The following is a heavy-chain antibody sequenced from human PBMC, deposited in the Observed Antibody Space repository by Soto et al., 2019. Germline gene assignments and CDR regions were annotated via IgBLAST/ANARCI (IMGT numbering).Heavy chain of an antibody. CDR3: ARSRLSITMVRGVIGYFDY. CDR2: INPNSGGT. Sequence: QVQPVQSGAEVKKPGASVKVSCKASGYTFTGYYMHWVRQAPGQGLEWMGWINPNSGGTNYAQKFQGWVTMTRDTSISTAYMELSRLRSDDTAVYYCARSRLSITMVRGVIGYFDYWGQGTLVTVSS. D-gene: IGHD3-10*01. V-gene: IGHV1-2*04. J-gene: IGHJ4*02. CDR1: GYTFTGYY.